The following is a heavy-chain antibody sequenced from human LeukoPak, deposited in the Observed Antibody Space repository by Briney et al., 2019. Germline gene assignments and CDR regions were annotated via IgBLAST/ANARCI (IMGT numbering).Heavy chain of an antibody. V-gene: IGHV4-34*01. CDR3: ARHAPPNYDILTGYYPSAEYFQH. Sequence: SETLSLTCAVYGGSFSGYQWSWIRQPPGKGLEWIGEINHSGSTNYNPSLKSRVTISVDTSKNQFSLKLSSVTAADTAVYYCARHAPPNYDILTGYYPSAEYFQHWGQGTLVTVSS. D-gene: IGHD3-9*01. CDR1: GGSFSGYQ. J-gene: IGHJ1*01. CDR2: INHSGST.